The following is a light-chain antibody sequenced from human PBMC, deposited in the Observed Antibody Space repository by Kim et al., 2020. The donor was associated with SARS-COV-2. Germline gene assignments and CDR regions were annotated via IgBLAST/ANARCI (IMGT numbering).Light chain of an antibody. CDR2: EAS. CDR3: QQYKTEPWT. CDR1: QSVSIW. J-gene: IGKJ1*01. V-gene: IGKV1-5*01. Sequence: ASVGDRVTITCRASQSVSIWLAWYEQKLGKAPKLLIYEASILESGGPSRFSGSGSGTEFSLTISSLQPDDFATYYCQQYKTEPWTFGQGTKLEI.